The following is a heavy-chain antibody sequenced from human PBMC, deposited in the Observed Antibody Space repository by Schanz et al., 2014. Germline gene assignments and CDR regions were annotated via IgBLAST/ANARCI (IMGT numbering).Heavy chain of an antibody. CDR1: GGTFSSDT. V-gene: IGHV1-69*02. CDR3: ARGRTFDY. Sequence: QVHLVQSGAEVKKPGSSVKVSCKASGGTFSSDTFSWVRQAPGQGLEWMGRIVPIAGITNYAQRFQGRVTITADKSSDTAYMELSSLRSEDTAVYYCARGRTFDYWGQGTLXTVSS. J-gene: IGHJ4*02. CDR2: IVPIAGIT.